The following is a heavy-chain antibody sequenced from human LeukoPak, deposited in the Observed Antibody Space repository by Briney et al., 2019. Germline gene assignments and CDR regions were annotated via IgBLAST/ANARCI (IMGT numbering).Heavy chain of an antibody. Sequence: ASVKVSCKASGYIFTGYYMHWVRQAPGQGLEWMGWINPNSGGTNTNYAQKFQGRVTMTRDTSISTAYMEVGGLTSDDTAVYYCARDNSVGDNAWWFDPWGQGTLVTVSS. CDR3: ARDNSVGDNAWWFDP. D-gene: IGHD1-26*01. CDR2: INPNSGGTNT. V-gene: IGHV1-2*02. CDR1: GYIFTGYY. J-gene: IGHJ5*02.